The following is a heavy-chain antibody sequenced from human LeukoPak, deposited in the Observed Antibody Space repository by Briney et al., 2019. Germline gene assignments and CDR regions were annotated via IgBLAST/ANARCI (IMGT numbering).Heavy chain of an antibody. J-gene: IGHJ3*02. CDR3: AKGPNYDILTGWRKTYNGFDI. Sequence: GGSLRLSCAASGFTFSNFAMHWVRQAPGKGLEWVSVISYDGSYKYYADSVKGRFTISRDNSKNTLYLQMNSLRAEDTAVYYCAKGPNYDILTGWRKTYNGFDIWGQGTMVTVSS. CDR1: GFTFSNFA. V-gene: IGHV3-30*04. D-gene: IGHD3-9*01. CDR2: ISYDGSYK.